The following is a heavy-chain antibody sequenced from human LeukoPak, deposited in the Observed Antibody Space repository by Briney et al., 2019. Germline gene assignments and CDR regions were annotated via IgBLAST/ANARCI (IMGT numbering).Heavy chain of an antibody. J-gene: IGHJ4*02. CDR3: ARDLSSLVGAPGY. V-gene: IGHV4-61*02. CDR2: IYTSGST. Sequence: SETLSLTCTVSGDSIRSGSVYWSWIRQPAGKGLEWIGRIYTSGSTNYNPSLKSRVTISVDTSKNQFSLKLSSVTAADTAVYYCARDLSSLVGAPGYWGQGTLVTVSS. D-gene: IGHD1-26*01. CDR1: GDSIRSGSVY.